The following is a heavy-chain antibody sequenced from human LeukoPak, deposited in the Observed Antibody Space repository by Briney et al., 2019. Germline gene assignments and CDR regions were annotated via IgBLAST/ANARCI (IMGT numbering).Heavy chain of an antibody. J-gene: IGHJ4*02. V-gene: IGHV3-74*01. CDR1: GLAFSAYK. CDR3: VVGGSPGY. D-gene: IGHD2-15*01. Sequence: GGSMRLSCAASGLAFSAYKMHWVRQAPRKGLVWVSRISTDGYTTDYADFVQGRFTASRDNTKNTWSLEMNSLRAEDTAVYYCVVGGSPGYWGQGTLITVSS. CDR2: ISTDGYTT.